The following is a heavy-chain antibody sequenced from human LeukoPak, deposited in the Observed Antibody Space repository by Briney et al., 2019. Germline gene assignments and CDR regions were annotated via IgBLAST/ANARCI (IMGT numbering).Heavy chain of an antibody. CDR1: GGTFSSYA. CDR3: AGSRDGYNYFDY. CDR2: IIPIFGTA. J-gene: IGHJ4*02. Sequence: SVKVSCKASGGTFSSYAISWVRQAPGQGLEWMGGIIPIFGTANYAQKFQGRVTITADESTSTAYIELSSLRSEDTAVYYCAGSRDGYNYFDYWGQGTLVTVSS. D-gene: IGHD5-24*01. V-gene: IGHV1-69*13.